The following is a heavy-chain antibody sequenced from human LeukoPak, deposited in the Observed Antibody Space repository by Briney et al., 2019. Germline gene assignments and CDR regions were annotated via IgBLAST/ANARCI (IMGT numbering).Heavy chain of an antibody. CDR2: IYYSGST. D-gene: IGHD3-3*01. Sequence: PSETLSLTCAVYGGSFSGYYWSWIRQPPGKGLEWIGYIYYSGSTNYNPSLKSRVTISVDTSKNQFSLKLSSVTAADTAVYYCARGKYDFWSGYYTGWFDPWGQGTLVTVSS. V-gene: IGHV4-59*08. J-gene: IGHJ5*02. CDR3: ARGKYDFWSGYYTGWFDP. CDR1: GGSFSGYY.